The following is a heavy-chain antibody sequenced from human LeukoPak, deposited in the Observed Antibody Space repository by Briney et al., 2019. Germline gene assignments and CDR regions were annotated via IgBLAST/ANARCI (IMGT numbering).Heavy chain of an antibody. V-gene: IGHV4-34*01. CDR1: GGSFSGYY. J-gene: IGHJ4*02. D-gene: IGHD3-10*01. Sequence: SETLSLTCAVYGGSFSGYYWNWIRQPPGKGLEWIGEINQSGNINYNPSLESRVTMSVDTSKNQFSLKLSSVTAADTAVYYCARYRPRIGILYYGSGSYFDYWGQGTLVTVSS. CDR2: INQSGNI. CDR3: ARYRPRIGILYYGSGSYFDY.